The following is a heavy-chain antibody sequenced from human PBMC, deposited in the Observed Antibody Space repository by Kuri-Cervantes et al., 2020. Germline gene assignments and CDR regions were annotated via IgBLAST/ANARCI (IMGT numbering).Heavy chain of an antibody. CDR1: GFTFSNAW. CDR2: IYSGGST. Sequence: GGSLRLSCAASGFTFSNAWMSWVRQAPGKGLEWVSVIYSGGSTYYADSVKGRFTISRDNSKNTLYLQMNSLRAEDTAVYYCASAYGSGSYTFDYWGQGTLVTVSS. J-gene: IGHJ4*02. D-gene: IGHD3-10*01. CDR3: ASAYGSGSYTFDY. V-gene: IGHV3-66*01.